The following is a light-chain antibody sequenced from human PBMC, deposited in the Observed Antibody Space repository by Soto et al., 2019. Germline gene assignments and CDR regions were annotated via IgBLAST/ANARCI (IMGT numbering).Light chain of an antibody. CDR3: QHYGSSPTT. CDR1: QSVGSIY. Sequence: EIVLTQSPGTLSLSPGERATLSCRASQSVGSIYLGWYQQKPGQSPRLLIYGASSRATGIPDRFRGSGSGTHFTLTISRLEPEDFAVYYCQHYGSSPTTFGQGTKVEVK. CDR2: GAS. V-gene: IGKV3-20*01. J-gene: IGKJ1*01.